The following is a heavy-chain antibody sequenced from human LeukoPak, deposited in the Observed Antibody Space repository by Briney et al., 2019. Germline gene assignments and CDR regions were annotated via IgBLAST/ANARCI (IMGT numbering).Heavy chain of an antibody. J-gene: IGHJ4*02. Sequence: SGTLSLTCTVSGGSISSSNWWRWVRQPPGKGLEWIGEVYHSGSTTYNSSLKSRLTMSIDKSKNHFSLNLSSVTAADTAVYYCARRYYGSGTNYFDYWGQGTLVTASS. CDR2: VYHSGST. D-gene: IGHD3-10*01. CDR1: GGSISSSNW. CDR3: ARRYYGSGTNYFDY. V-gene: IGHV4-4*02.